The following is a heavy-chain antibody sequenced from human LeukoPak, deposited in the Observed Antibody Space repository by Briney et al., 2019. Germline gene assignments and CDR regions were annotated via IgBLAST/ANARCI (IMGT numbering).Heavy chain of an antibody. CDR3: ARDGGSGATITWDYYYYMDV. D-gene: IGHD5-12*01. Sequence: ASVKVSCKASGYTFTSYYMHWVRQAPGQGLEWMGIINPSGGSTSYAQKFQGRVTMTRDMSTSTVYMELSSLRSEDTAVYYCARDGGSGATITWDYYYYMDVWGKGTTVTVSS. CDR2: INPSGGST. V-gene: IGHV1-46*01. CDR1: GYTFTSYY. J-gene: IGHJ6*03.